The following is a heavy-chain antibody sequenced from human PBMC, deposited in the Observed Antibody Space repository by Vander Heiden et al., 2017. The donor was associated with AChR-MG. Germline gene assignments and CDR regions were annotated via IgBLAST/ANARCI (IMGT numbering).Heavy chain of an antibody. CDR3: ARDGPYGGNRNQ. D-gene: IGHD4-17*01. CDR1: GSTFSSYS. Sequence: EVQLVESGGGLVKPGGSLRLSGAASGSTFSSYSMNWVSQAPGKGLEWVSSISSSSSYIYYADSVKGRFTISRDNAKNSLYLQMNSLRAEDTAVYYCARDGPYGGNRNQRGQGTLVTVSS. J-gene: IGHJ4*02. CDR2: ISSSSSYI. V-gene: IGHV3-21*01.